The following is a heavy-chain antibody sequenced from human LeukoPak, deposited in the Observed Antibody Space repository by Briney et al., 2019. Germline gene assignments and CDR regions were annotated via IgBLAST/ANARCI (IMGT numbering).Heavy chain of an antibody. CDR3: ARVGGKADPLDP. Sequence: SETLSLTCTVSGGSISSYYWSWIRQPPGKGLEWIGYSYYSGSTNSNPSLKSRVTISVDSSKNQFSLTLSSVPAPDPAVYYCARVGGKADPLDPWGQGNLVTVSS. CDR2: SYYSGST. J-gene: IGHJ5*02. CDR1: GGSISSYY. V-gene: IGHV4-59*01.